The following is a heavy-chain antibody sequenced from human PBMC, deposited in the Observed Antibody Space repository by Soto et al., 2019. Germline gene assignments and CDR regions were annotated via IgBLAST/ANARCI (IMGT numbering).Heavy chain of an antibody. CDR2: IFPSAAT. CDR1: GAPISGGDYH. Sequence: QVQLQESGPGLVKPSQTLSLMCTVSGAPISGGDYHWSWIRQPPGKGLEWIGYIFPSAATHYNSSLGSLITMSVDTSKSHLALKLTYVNAAETAVYFCARGSAAKRNFDLWGRGTLVAVSS. V-gene: IGHV4-30-4*01. CDR3: ARGSAAKRNFDL. J-gene: IGHJ2*01. D-gene: IGHD5-18*01.